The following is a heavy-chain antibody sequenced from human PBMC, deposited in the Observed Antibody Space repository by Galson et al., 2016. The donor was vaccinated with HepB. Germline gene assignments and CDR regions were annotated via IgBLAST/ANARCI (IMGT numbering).Heavy chain of an antibody. D-gene: IGHD2/OR15-2a*01. CDR3: AKGRTYFYQSASFYGMDV. CDR1: GFSLSSDN. J-gene: IGHJ6*02. Sequence: SLRLSCAASGFSLSSDNMNWVRQAPGKGLEWVASISSSSMYIYYADSVNGRFTISIDNAKNPLYLGMNSLSAEATAGCYCAKGRTYFYQSASFYGMDVWGQGTTVTVSS. CDR2: ISSSSMYI. V-gene: IGHV3-21*01.